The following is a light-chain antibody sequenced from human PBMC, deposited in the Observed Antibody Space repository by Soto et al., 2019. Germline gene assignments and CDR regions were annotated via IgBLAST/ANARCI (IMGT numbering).Light chain of an antibody. V-gene: IGKV3D-20*02. CDR2: GAS. J-gene: IGKJ4*01. Sequence: EFVLTQSPGTLSLSPGERATLSCRTSQSVSSNQLAWYQQKPGQAPRLLIYGASSRTTGIPDRFSGSGSGTNFTLTISRLETEDFAVYYCQQHNNWPLTFGGGTKVEIK. CDR1: QSVSSNQ. CDR3: QQHNNWPLT.